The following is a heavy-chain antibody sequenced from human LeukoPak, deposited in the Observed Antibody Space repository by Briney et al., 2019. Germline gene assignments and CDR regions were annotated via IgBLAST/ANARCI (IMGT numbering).Heavy chain of an antibody. CDR3: AREEWLAHFDY. Sequence: QPGGSLRLSCAASEFTFSTYWMHWVRQAPGKGLVWVTNISPNGETTYQADSVKGRFTISRDSAKNTLYLEMNSLRAEDTAVYYCAREEWLAHFDYWGQGTLVTVSS. V-gene: IGHV3-74*01. J-gene: IGHJ4*02. CDR1: EFTFSTYW. CDR2: ISPNGETT. D-gene: IGHD6-19*01.